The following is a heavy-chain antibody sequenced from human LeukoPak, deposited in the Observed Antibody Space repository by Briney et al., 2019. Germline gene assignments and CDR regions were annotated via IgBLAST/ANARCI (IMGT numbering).Heavy chain of an antibody. CDR1: GFTFSDYY. CDR2: ISSSGSTI. CDR3: AKDRAIAVAGTFFDY. Sequence: SGGSLRLSCAASGFTFSDYYMSWIRQAPGKGLEWVSYISSSGSTIYYADSVKGRFTISRDNAKNSLYLQMNSLRAEDTAVYYCAKDRAIAVAGTFFDYWGQGTLVTVSS. V-gene: IGHV3-11*01. J-gene: IGHJ4*02. D-gene: IGHD6-19*01.